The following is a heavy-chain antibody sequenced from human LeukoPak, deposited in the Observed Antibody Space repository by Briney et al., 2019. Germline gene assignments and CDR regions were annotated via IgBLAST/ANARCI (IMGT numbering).Heavy chain of an antibody. CDR1: SGSINSYY. CDR3: VRQGYTASYYFLDY. D-gene: IGHD1-26*01. J-gene: IGHJ4*02. Sequence: PSETLSLTCTVSSGSINSYYWGWVRQPPGKGLEWIGRIYTTGTTQYNPSLKSRVTMSVDTSTNQFSLSLRSMSAADTAVYYCVRQGYTASYYFLDYWSQGTLVAVS. V-gene: IGHV4-4*07. CDR2: IYTTGTT.